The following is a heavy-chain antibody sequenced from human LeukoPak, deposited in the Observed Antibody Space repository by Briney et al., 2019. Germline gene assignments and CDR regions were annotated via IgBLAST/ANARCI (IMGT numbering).Heavy chain of an antibody. J-gene: IGHJ4*02. CDR3: AKERGSDYGAFDY. V-gene: IGHV3-30*18. CDR1: GFTFSSYG. CDR2: ISYDGSNK. D-gene: IGHD4-17*01. Sequence: GGSLRLSCAASGFTFSSYGMHWVRQAPGKGLEWVAVISYDGSNKYYADSVKGRFTISRDNSKNTLYLQMNSLRAEDTAVYYCAKERGSDYGAFDYWGQGTLVTVSS.